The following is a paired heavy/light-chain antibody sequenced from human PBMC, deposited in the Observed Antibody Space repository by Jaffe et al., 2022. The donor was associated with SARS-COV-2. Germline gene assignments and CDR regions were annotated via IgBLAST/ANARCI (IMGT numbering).Heavy chain of an antibody. CDR1: GGTLSNSV. CDR3: ARESGAYRSTFNYFDT. D-gene: IGHD6-13*01. CDR2: FNSLFGTP. J-gene: IGHJ5*02. V-gene: IGHV1-69*18. Sequence: QVLLVQSGAEVKKPGSSVKVSCKASGGTLSNSVFTWVRQAPGQGLEWMGNFNSLFGTPRYAQKFQGRLTILADQSTGTAYMELSSLTSNDSAVYYCARESGAYRSTFNYFDTWGPGTLVTVSS.
Light chain of an antibody. J-gene: IGKJ2*01. Sequence: DIQMTQSPSSLSVSVGDRVTITCRASQSISNYLNWYQQRPGKAPEILIFGASTLQSGVPSRFSGSGSGTDFSLTISSLQPEDFATYFCQQSYNSPYTFGLGTRLEI. CDR3: QQSYNSPYT. CDR1: QSISNY. CDR2: GAS. V-gene: IGKV1-39*01.